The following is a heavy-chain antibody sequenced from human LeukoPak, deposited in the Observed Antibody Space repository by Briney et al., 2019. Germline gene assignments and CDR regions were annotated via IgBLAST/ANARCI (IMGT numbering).Heavy chain of an antibody. V-gene: IGHV3-21*01. CDR2: ISSSSSYI. Sequence: GGSLRLSCAASGFTFSSYSMNWVRQAPGKGLKWVSSISSSSSYIYYADSVKGRFTISRDNAKNSLYLQMNSLRAEDTAVYYCVRDLYDSSGYYFSPNPLGYWGQGTLVTVSS. D-gene: IGHD3-22*01. CDR1: GFTFSSYS. CDR3: VRDLYDSSGYYFSPNPLGY. J-gene: IGHJ4*02.